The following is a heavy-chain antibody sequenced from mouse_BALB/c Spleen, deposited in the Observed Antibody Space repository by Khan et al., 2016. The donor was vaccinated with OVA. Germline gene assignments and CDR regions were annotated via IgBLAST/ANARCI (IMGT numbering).Heavy chain of an antibody. D-gene: IGHD1-1*01. Sequence: VQLQQSGPGLEAPSQSLSITCTVSGFSLTSYGVNWVRQPPGKGLEWLGVIWGDGNTNYHSALISRLIISKDNSKSQVFLKLNSLQTDDTATYYCAKFTPDYYSMDYWGQGTTVTVSS. V-gene: IGHV2-3*01. CDR2: IWGDGNT. J-gene: IGHJ4*01. CDR3: AKFTPDYYSMDY. CDR1: GFSLTSYG.